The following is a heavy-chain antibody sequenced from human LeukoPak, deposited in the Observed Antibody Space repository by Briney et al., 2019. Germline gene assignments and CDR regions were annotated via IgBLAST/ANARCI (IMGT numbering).Heavy chain of an antibody. D-gene: IGHD7-27*01. CDR1: GDSVNDYY. V-gene: IGHV4-4*07. Sequence: SETLSLTCTVSGDSVNDYYWSWIRQPAGKGLEWIGRIHSSGSTDYNPSLKSRVTMSVDTSKNQFSLRLTFVTAADTAVYYCVRDVVDWGSLQYYFEYWGQGTLVTVSS. J-gene: IGHJ4*02. CDR2: IHSSGST. CDR3: VRDVVDWGSLQYYFEY.